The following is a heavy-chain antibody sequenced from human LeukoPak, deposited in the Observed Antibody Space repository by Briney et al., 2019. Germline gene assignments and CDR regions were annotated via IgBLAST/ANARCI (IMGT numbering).Heavy chain of an antibody. D-gene: IGHD6-19*01. CDR3: ARDGVTVAGTDYYYYMDV. V-gene: IGHV6-1*01. J-gene: IGHJ6*03. CDR2: TYYRSKWYN. Sequence: SQTLSLTCAISGDSVSSNSAAWNWIRQSPSRGLEWLGRTYYRSKWYNDYAVSVKSRITINPDTSKNQFSLQLNSVTPEDTAVYYCARDGVTVAGTDYYYYMDVWGKGTTVTVSS. CDR1: GDSVSSNSAA.